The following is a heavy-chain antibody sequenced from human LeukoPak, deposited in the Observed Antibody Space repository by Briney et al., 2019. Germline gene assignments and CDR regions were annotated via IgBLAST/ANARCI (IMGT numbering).Heavy chain of an antibody. CDR3: ARDRVVPAAMSRDY. D-gene: IGHD2-2*01. CDR2: ISAYNGNT. CDR1: GYTFTSYG. J-gene: IGHJ4*02. Sequence: ASVKVSRKASGYTFTSYGISWVRQAPGQGLEWMGWISAYNGNTNYAQKLQGRVTMTTDTSTSTAYMELRSLRSDDTAVYYCARDRVVPAAMSRDYWGQGTLVTVSS. V-gene: IGHV1-18*01.